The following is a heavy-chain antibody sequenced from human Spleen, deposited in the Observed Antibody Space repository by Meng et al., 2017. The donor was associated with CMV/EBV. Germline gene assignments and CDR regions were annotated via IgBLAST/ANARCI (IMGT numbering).Heavy chain of an antibody. CDR2: ISGSGDNT. CDR3: ARGPTYYDYVWGTYRYTPYFDY. Sequence: YAMSCVRQAPGKGLEWVAGISGSGDNTSYADSVRGRFTLSRDNSKNTLYLQMNSLRAEDTAVYYCARGPTYYDYVWGTYRYTPYFDYWGQGTLVTVSS. D-gene: IGHD3-16*02. V-gene: IGHV3-23*01. J-gene: IGHJ4*02. CDR1: YA.